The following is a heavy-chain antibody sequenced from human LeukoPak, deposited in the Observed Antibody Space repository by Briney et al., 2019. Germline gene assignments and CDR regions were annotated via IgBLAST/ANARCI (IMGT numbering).Heavy chain of an antibody. CDR3: ARSPDTVYFDS. CDR1: GYIFTSYW. Sequence: GESLKISCKGSGYIFTSYWIGWVRQMPGKGLEWMGITYRDDSDTRYSPSFQGQVTISADKSISTAYLQWSSLKASDTAMYYCARSPDTVYFDSWGQGTLVTVSS. D-gene: IGHD5-18*01. J-gene: IGHJ4*02. CDR2: TYRDDSDT. V-gene: IGHV5-51*01.